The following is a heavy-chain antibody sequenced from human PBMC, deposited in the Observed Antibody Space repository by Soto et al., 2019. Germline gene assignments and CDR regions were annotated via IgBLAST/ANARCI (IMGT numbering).Heavy chain of an antibody. V-gene: IGHV4-30-2*01. CDR1: GGSISSGGYS. Sequence: QLQLQESGSGLVKPSQTLSLTCAVSGGSISSGGYSWSWIRQPPGKGLEWIGYIYHSGSTYYNPSLKSRVTISVDRSKNQFSLKLSSVTAADTAVYYCARAGYDILTGVPRNFDYWGQGTLVTVSS. J-gene: IGHJ4*02. CDR3: ARAGYDILTGVPRNFDY. CDR2: IYHSGST. D-gene: IGHD3-9*01.